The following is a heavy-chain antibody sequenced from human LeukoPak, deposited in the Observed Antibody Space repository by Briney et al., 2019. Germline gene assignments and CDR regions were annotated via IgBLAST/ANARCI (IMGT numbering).Heavy chain of an antibody. V-gene: IGHV1-69*13. CDR3: ARGGAYCSTTSCYIDY. J-gene: IGHJ4*02. CDR2: IIPIFGTA. CDR1: GGTFSSYA. D-gene: IGHD2-2*02. Sequence: SVKVSCKASGGTFSSYAISWVRQAPGQGLEWMGGIIPIFGTANYAQKFQGRVTITADESTSTAYMELSSLRSEDTAVYYCARGGAYCSTTSCYIDYWGQGTLFTVSS.